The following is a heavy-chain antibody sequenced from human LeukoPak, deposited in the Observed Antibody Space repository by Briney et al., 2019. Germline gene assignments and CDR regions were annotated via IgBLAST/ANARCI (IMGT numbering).Heavy chain of an antibody. J-gene: IGHJ3*02. V-gene: IGHV1-69*13. CDR2: IIPIFGTA. Sequence: SVKVSCKASGGTFSSYAISWVRQAPGQGLEWMGKIIPIFGTANDAQKIQGRDTTTPDESTSTDYTGLRSLRYEDTAVYYCATGAGYWNNDAFDIWGQGTMVTVSS. CDR1: GGTFSSYA. CDR3: ATGAGYWNNDAFDI. D-gene: IGHD1/OR15-1a*01.